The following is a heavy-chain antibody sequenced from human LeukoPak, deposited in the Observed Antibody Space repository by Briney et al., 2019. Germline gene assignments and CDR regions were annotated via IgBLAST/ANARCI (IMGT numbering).Heavy chain of an antibody. J-gene: IGHJ4*02. CDR3: ATMVRGATPHPDY. CDR2: IYYSGST. Sequence: SETLSLTCTVSGGSISSNNYYWGWIRQPPGKGLEWIGSIYYSGSTYYNPSLKSRVTISVDTSKNQFSLKLSSVTAADTAAYYCATMVRGATPHPDYWGQGTLVTVSS. CDR1: GGSISSNNYY. D-gene: IGHD3-10*01. V-gene: IGHV4-39*01.